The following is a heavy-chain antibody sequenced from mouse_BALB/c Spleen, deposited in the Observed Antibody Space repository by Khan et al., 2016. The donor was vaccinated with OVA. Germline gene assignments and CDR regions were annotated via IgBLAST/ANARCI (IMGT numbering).Heavy chain of an antibody. V-gene: IGHV5-9-3*01. CDR1: GFTFSRYA. J-gene: IGHJ4*01. CDR2: ISSGGSYT. Sequence: EVELVESGGGLVKPGGSLKLSCAASGFTFSRYAMSWVRQTPEKRLEWVATISSGGSYTYYPDSVKGRFTISRDNSKNTLYLQMSSVRSEDTAMYYCARLYAMDYWGQGTSVTVSS. CDR3: ARLYAMDY.